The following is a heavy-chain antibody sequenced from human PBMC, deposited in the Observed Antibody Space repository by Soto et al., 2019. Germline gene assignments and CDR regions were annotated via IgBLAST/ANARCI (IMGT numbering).Heavy chain of an antibody. CDR2: IYYSVST. J-gene: IGHJ4*02. D-gene: IGHD3-9*01. Sequence: QLQLQESGPGLVKPSETLSLTCTVSGGSISSSSYYWGWIRQPPGKGLEWIGSIYYSVSTYYNPSLKSRVTISVDTSKNQFTLKLSSVTAADTAEYYCAGSDLGSVLRYFDWLSYNFDYWGQGTLVTVSS. CDR1: GGSISSSSYY. V-gene: IGHV4-39*01. CDR3: AGSDLGSVLRYFDWLSYNFDY.